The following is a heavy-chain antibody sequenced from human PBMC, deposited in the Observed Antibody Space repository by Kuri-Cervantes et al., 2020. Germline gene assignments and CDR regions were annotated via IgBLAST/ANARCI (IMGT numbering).Heavy chain of an antibody. D-gene: IGHD6-19*01. CDR2: VKTDGREK. V-gene: IGHV3-7*01. CDR3: ARVGSPVAHLRWIDY. J-gene: IGHJ4*02. CDR1: GFTLSNYW. Sequence: GESLKISCATSGFTLSNYWMSWVRQAPGKGLEWVANVKTDGREKYYVDSVRGRFTISRDFAKNSLYLQMNSLRAEDTAVYYCARVGSPVAHLRWIDYWGQGTLVTVSS.